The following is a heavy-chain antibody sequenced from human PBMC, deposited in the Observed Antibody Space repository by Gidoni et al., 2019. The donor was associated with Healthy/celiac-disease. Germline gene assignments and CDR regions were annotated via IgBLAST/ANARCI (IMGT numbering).Heavy chain of an antibody. V-gene: IGHV4-34*01. Sequence: QVPLQQWGAGRLKREETLSLTCAVYGGTFSGYYWSWIRQPPGKGLEWIGEINHSGSTNYNPSRKSLVTISVDTSKNQFSLKLSSVTAADTAVYYCARGPRGPRNGYNCPFDIWGQGTMVTVSS. CDR1: GGTFSGYY. CDR2: INHSGST. J-gene: IGHJ3*02. CDR3: ARGPRGPRNGYNCPFDI. D-gene: IGHD5-12*01.